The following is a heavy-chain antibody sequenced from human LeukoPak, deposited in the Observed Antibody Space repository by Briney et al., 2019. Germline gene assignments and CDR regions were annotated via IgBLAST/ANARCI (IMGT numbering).Heavy chain of an antibody. CDR3: ARLKSLNCSGGSCSAFGAFDI. CDR2: IYYSGST. Sequence: SETLSLTCTVSGGSISSSSYYWGWIRQPPGKGLEWIGSIYYSGSTYYNPSLKSRVTISVDTSKNQFSLKLSSVTAADTAVYYCARLKSLNCSGGSCSAFGAFDIWGQGTMVTVSS. D-gene: IGHD2-15*01. V-gene: IGHV4-39*01. CDR1: GGSISSSSYY. J-gene: IGHJ3*02.